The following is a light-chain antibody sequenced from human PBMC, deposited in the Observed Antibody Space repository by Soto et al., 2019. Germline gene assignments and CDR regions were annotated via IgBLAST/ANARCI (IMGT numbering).Light chain of an antibody. Sequence: EIVMTQSPATLSVSPGERATLSCRASQSVNTFLAWYQQKPGQAPRLLIYGASTRAAGIPARFSGGGSGTEFTLTINSLQSEDLAVYYCQQYQNCPPYPLFGPGTKVDLK. J-gene: IGKJ3*01. CDR3: QQYQNCPPYPL. CDR1: QSVNTF. CDR2: GAS. V-gene: IGKV3-15*01.